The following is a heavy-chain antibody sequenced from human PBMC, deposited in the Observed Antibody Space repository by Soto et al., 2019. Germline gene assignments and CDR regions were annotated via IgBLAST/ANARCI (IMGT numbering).Heavy chain of an antibody. V-gene: IGHV3-53*01. J-gene: IGHJ3*02. CDR2: TPLTGTI. D-gene: IGHD2-21*02. Sequence: PGGSLRLSCAASWISVNSNFMNWVRKAPGKGLEWVSFTPLTGTIFYADSVKGRLTVSRDDFNNAVYLQMNSLTVDDTAVYYCRAWLLAESYDIWGPGTVVTVSS. CDR3: RAWLLAESYDI. CDR1: WISVNSNF.